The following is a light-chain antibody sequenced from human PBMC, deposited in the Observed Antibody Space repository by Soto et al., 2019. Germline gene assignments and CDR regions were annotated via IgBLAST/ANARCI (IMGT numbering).Light chain of an antibody. CDR3: QQYNNWPIT. Sequence: EIVMTQSLATLSVSPGERATLSCRASQSVSDNLAWYQQKPGQAPRLLIYGTSTRATGIPASFSGSGSGTEFTLTISSLQSEDFAVYYCQQYNNWPITFGGGTKVDI. V-gene: IGKV3-15*01. CDR1: QSVSDN. CDR2: GTS. J-gene: IGKJ4*01.